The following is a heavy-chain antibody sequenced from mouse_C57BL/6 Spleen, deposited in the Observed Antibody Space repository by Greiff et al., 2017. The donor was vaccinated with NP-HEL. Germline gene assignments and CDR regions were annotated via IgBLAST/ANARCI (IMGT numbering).Heavy chain of an antibody. D-gene: IGHD1-1*01. CDR3: TRNGSSYDYYAMDY. V-gene: IGHV6-6*01. CDR1: GFTFSDAW. Sequence: EVKLEESGGGLVQPGGSMKLSCAASGFTFSDAWMDWVRQSPEKGLEWVAEIRNKANNHATYYAESVKGRFTISRDDSKSSVYLQMNSLRAEDTGIYYCTRNGSSYDYYAMDYWGQGTSVTVSS. CDR2: IRNKANNHAT. J-gene: IGHJ4*01.